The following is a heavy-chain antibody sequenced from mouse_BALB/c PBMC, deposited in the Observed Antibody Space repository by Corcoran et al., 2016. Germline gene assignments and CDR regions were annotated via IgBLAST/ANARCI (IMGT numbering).Heavy chain of an antibody. Sequence: EVQLQQSGPELVKPGASVKISCKASGYSFTGYYMHWVKQSHVKSLEWIGRINPYNGATSYNQNFKDKASLTVDKSSSTAYMELHSLTSEDSAVYHCARSYYYGSSYFDYWGQGTTLTVSS. CDR2: INPYNGAT. CDR1: GYSFTGYY. CDR3: ARSYYYGSSYFDY. V-gene: IGHV1-26*01. J-gene: IGHJ2*01. D-gene: IGHD1-1*01.